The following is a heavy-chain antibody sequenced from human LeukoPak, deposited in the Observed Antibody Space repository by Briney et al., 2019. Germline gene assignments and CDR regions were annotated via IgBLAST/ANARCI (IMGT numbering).Heavy chain of an antibody. D-gene: IGHD5-12*01. CDR3: AKGLLRGVATDLFDY. V-gene: IGHV3-30*02. J-gene: IGHJ4*02. Sequence: VQPGGSLRLSCAASGFTFSSYGMHWVRQAPGKGLEWVAFIRYDGSNKYYADSVKGRFTISRDNSKNTLYLQMNSLRAEDTAVYYCAKGLLRGVATDLFDYWGQGTPVTASS. CDR2: IRYDGSNK. CDR1: GFTFSSYG.